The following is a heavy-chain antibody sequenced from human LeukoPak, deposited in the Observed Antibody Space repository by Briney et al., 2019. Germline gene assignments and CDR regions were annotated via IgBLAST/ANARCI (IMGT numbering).Heavy chain of an antibody. CDR2: IYYSGST. D-gene: IGHD6-13*01. CDR3: ARRVRIAAAGTSHNWFDP. CDR1: GGSISGYY. V-gene: IGHV4-59*08. Sequence: SETLSLTCTVSGGSISGYYWSWIRQPPGKGLEWIGYIYYSGSTNYNPSLKSRVTISVDTSKNQFSLKLSSVTAADTAVYYCARRVRIAAAGTSHNWFDPWGQGTLVTVSS. J-gene: IGHJ5*02.